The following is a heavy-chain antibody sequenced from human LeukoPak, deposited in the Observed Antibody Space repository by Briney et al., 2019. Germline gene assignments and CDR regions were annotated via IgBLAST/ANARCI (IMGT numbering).Heavy chain of an antibody. D-gene: IGHD5-18*01. CDR2: ISYDGSNK. CDR3: AKDVDTAMVYAFDI. V-gene: IGHV3-30*04. CDR1: GFTFSSYA. Sequence: PGGSLRLSCAASGFTFSSYAMHWVRQAPGKGLEWVAVISYDGSNKYYADSVKGRFTISRDNSKNTLYLQMNSLRAEDTAVYYCAKDVDTAMVYAFDIWGQGTMVTVSS. J-gene: IGHJ3*02.